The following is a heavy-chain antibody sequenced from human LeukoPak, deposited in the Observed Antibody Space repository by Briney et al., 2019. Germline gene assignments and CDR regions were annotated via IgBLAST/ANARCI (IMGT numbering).Heavy chain of an antibody. J-gene: IGHJ5*02. V-gene: IGHV4-34*01. Sequence: SGTLSLTCTVFGGSISSGDHYWTWIRQPPGKGLEWIGEINHSGSTNYNPSLKSRVTISVDTSKNQFSLKLSSVTAADTAVYYCARGKRGLWWQISKWFDPWGQGTLVTVSS. D-gene: IGHD4/OR15-4a*01. CDR2: INHSGST. CDR1: GGSISSGDHY. CDR3: ARGKRGLWWQISKWFDP.